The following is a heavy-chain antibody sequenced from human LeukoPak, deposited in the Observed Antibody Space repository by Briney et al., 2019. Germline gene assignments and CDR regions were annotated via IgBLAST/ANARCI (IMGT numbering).Heavy chain of an antibody. V-gene: IGHV3-30*04. D-gene: IGHD5-24*01. CDR1: GFTFSSYV. Sequence: PGGSLRLSCAASGFTFSSYVMHWVRQAPGKGLEWVAVILFDGSNKYYADSVKGRFTISRDNSKNTLYLQVNSLRAEDTAVYYCAREGARRDGYNSGLDYWGQGTLVTVPS. J-gene: IGHJ4*02. CDR2: ILFDGSNK. CDR3: AREGARRDGYNSGLDY.